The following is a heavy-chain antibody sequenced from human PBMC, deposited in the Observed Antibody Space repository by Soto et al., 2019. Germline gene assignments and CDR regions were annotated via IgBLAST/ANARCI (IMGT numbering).Heavy chain of an antibody. J-gene: IGHJ6*02. CDR1: GFTFDDYT. Sequence: PGGSLRLSCAASGFTFDDYTMHWVRQAPGKGLEWVSLISWDGGSTYYADSVKGRFTISRDNSKNSLYLQMNSLRTEDTALYYCAKDMIAAAGLPYYYYGMDVWGQGTTVTVSS. CDR2: ISWDGGST. D-gene: IGHD6-13*01. V-gene: IGHV3-43*01. CDR3: AKDMIAAAGLPYYYYGMDV.